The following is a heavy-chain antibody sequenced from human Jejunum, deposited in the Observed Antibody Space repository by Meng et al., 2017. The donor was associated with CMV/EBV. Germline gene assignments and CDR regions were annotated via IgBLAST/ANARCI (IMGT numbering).Heavy chain of an antibody. Sequence: SGSTFTGYYIHWVRQAPGQGLEWMGWIKPDSGGTKYAQKFQGRVTMSSDTSISTAYMELSMLRSDDTAVYYCASYYDTSGYYSYFDFWGQGTLVTVSS. CDR1: GSTFTGYY. CDR2: IKPDSGGT. D-gene: IGHD3-22*01. J-gene: IGHJ4*02. V-gene: IGHV1-2*02. CDR3: ASYYDTSGYYSYFDF.